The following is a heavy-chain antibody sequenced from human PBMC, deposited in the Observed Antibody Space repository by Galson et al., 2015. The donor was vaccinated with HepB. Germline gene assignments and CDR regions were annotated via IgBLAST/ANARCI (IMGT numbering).Heavy chain of an antibody. Sequence: SLRLSCAASGFTFSSYGMHWVRQAPGKGLEWVAFIRYDGSNKYYADSVKGRFTISRDNSKNTLYLQMNSLRAEDTAVYYCAKDRGKVFSIAAAYLLDYWGQGTLVTVSS. CDR1: GFTFSSYG. CDR2: IRYDGSNK. J-gene: IGHJ4*02. V-gene: IGHV3-30*02. CDR3: AKDRGKVFSIAAAYLLDY. D-gene: IGHD6-13*01.